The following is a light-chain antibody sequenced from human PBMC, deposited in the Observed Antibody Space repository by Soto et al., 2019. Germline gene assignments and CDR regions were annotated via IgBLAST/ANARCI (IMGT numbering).Light chain of an antibody. CDR2: GGT. V-gene: IGKV1-6*01. CDR3: LQDFIYPRT. CDR1: EDIRRD. J-gene: IGKJ1*01. Sequence: AIQMTQSPSSLSASVGDRVTITCRASEDIRRDLGWYQQKPGKAPQVLIYGGTYLQSGGPSRFSGYGSGTDFTLTITSLQPEDFATYYCLQDFIYPRTFGQGTKVEIK.